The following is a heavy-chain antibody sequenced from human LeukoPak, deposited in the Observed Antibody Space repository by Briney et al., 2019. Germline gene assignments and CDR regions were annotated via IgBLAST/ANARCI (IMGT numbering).Heavy chain of an antibody. CDR3: ARAVPAATTGFDY. CDR1: GFPFSDYS. J-gene: IGHJ4*02. D-gene: IGHD2-2*01. CDR2: ISSSSSYI. Sequence: GGSLRLSCAASGFPFSDYSLNWVRQAPGKGLEWVSSISSSSSYIYYADSVKGRFTISRDNAKNSLYLQMNSLRAEDTAVYYCARAVPAATTGFDYWGQGTLVTVSS. V-gene: IGHV3-21*01.